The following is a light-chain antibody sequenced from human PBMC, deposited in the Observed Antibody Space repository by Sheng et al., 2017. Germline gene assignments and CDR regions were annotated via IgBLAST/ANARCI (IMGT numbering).Light chain of an antibody. CDR3: QQSNSYLPLA. Sequence: DIQMTQSPSTVSAFVGDTVTITCRTSQGISDWLAWFQLKPGEAPKLLIYQASNLKTGVPSRFSGSGSGTHFTLTINGLQQDDFGTYYCQQSNSYLPLAFGGGTKV. CDR1: QGISDW. V-gene: IGKV1-5*03. J-gene: IGKJ4*01. CDR2: QAS.